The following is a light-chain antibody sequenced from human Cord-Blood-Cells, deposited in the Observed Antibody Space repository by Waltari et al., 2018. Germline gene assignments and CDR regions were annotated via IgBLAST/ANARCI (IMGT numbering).Light chain of an antibody. J-gene: IGLJ1*01. Sequence: SYVLTQPPSVSVAPGKQARITSGGNNIGSNSVHWYQQKPGQAPVLVIYYDSDRTSGIPERFSGSNSGNTATLTISRVEAGDEADYYCQVWDSSSDHRYVFGTGTKVTVL. V-gene: IGLV3-21*04. CDR1: NIGSNS. CDR3: QVWDSSSDHRYV. CDR2: YDS.